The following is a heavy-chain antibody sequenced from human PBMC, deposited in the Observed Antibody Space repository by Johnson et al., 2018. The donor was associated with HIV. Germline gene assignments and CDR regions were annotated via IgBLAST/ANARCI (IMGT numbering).Heavy chain of an antibody. D-gene: IGHD1-1*01. CDR3: ARGTGTDDAFDI. CDR2: ISYDGSDK. CDR1: GFTFSSYA. V-gene: IGHV3-30*04. Sequence: QVQLVESGGGVVQPGRSLRLSCAASGFTFSSYAMHWVRQAPAKGLQWVAVISYDGSDKDYADSVKGRFTISRDSSKNTLYLQMNSLRAEDTAVYYCARGTGTDDAFDIWGQGTMVTVSS. J-gene: IGHJ3*02.